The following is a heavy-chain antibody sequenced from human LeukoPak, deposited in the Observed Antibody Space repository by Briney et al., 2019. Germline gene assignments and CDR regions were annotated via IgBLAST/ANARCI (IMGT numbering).Heavy chain of an antibody. CDR3: ARDGTYNSFDY. Sequence: PSETLSLTCTVSGGSISSYYWSWIRQPAGKGLEWIGRIYSSGSTTYNPSLKSRVILSVDTSKNQFSLKLSSVTAADTAMYYCARDGTYNSFDYWGQGTLVTVSS. CDR2: IYSSGST. J-gene: IGHJ4*02. V-gene: IGHV4-4*07. D-gene: IGHD1-14*01. CDR1: GGSISSYY.